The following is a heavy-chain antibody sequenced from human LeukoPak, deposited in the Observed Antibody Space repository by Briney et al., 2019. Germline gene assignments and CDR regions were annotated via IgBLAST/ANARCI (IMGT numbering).Heavy chain of an antibody. CDR3: ARPPPTYSSSWYGRDAFDI. J-gene: IGHJ3*02. Sequence: SGTLSLTCTVSGGSISSYYWSWIRQPAGKGLEWIGRIYTSGSTNYNPSLKSRVTMSVDTSKNQFSLKLSSVTAADTAVYYCARPPPTYSSSWYGRDAFDIWGQGTMVTVSS. D-gene: IGHD6-13*01. CDR2: IYTSGST. V-gene: IGHV4-4*07. CDR1: GGSISSYY.